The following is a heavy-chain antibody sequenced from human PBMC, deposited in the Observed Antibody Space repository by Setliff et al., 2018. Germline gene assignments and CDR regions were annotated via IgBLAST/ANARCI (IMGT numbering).Heavy chain of an antibody. CDR2: ISVYNGKT. J-gene: IGHJ3*01. V-gene: IGHV1-18*01. Sequence: RASVKVSCKASGGTFSSYAISWVRQAPGQGLEWMGWISVYNGKTKYAQKCQGRVTMTTDTSTRTAYMEVTSLRSDDTAVDYCARVPFYDYVWGQGTMVTVSS. D-gene: IGHD3-16*01. CDR3: ARVPFYDYV. CDR1: GGTFSSYA.